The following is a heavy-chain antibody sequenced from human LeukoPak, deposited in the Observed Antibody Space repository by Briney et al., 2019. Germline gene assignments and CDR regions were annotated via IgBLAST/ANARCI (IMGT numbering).Heavy chain of an antibody. Sequence: GRSLRLSCAASGFTFSSYGMHWVRQALGKGLEWVAVISYDGSNKYYADSVKGRFTISRDNSKNTLYPQMNSLRAEDTAVYYCANYVDYWGQGTLVTVSS. CDR2: ISYDGSNK. CDR1: GFTFSSYG. V-gene: IGHV3-30*18. J-gene: IGHJ4*02. CDR3: ANYVDY.